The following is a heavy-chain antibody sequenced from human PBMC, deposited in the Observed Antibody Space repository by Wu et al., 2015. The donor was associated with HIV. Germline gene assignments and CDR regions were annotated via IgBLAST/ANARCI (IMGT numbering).Heavy chain of an antibody. Sequence: HVQLQQSGAIMREPGASVKVPCKISGNSLTKLSINWIRQAPGRSLEWMGGIIPLFGTATYAQKFQARVTITSDESARTSYMELSGLRSEDTAVYYCASHPGEPYYYYMDVWGKGTTVTVSS. CDR1: GNSLTKLS. J-gene: IGHJ6*03. CDR2: IIPLFGTA. V-gene: IGHV1-69*13. CDR3: ASHPGEPYYYYMDV. D-gene: IGHD1-14*01.